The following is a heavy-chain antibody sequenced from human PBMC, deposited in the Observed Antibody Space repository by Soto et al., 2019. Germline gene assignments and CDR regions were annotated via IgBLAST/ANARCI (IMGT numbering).Heavy chain of an antibody. CDR2: INHSGST. V-gene: IGHV4-34*01. CDR1: GGSFSGYY. Sequence: SETLSLTCAVYGGSFSGYYWSWIRQPPGKGLEWIGEINHSGSTNYNPSLKSRVTISVDTSKNQFSLKLSSVTAADTAVYYCARHRTSGIAVAGYNWFDPWGQGTLVSVSS. D-gene: IGHD6-19*01. CDR3: ARHRTSGIAVAGYNWFDP. J-gene: IGHJ5*02.